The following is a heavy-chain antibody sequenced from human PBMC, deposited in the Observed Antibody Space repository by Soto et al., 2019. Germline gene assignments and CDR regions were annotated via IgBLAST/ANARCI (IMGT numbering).Heavy chain of an antibody. CDR1: GFTFSSYA. V-gene: IGHV3-23*01. D-gene: IGHD2-2*01. CDR2: ISGSGGST. CDR3: AKGRGYCMSTSCYVGSDY. Sequence: PGGSLRLSCAASGFTFSSYAMSWVRQAPGKGLEWVSAISGSGGSTYYADSVKGRFTISRDNSKNTLYLQMNGLRAEDTAVYYCAKGRGYCMSTSCYVGSDYWGQGTLVTVSS. J-gene: IGHJ4*02.